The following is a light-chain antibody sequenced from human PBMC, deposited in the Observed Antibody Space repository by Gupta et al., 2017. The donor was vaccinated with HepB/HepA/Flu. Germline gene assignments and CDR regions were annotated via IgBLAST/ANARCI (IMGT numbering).Light chain of an antibody. Sequence: AVVPQEPSPAASPGRAVTLTCGSSTVAVTVGDYPYWFQQRPDQAPRTLISDTSNKHSWTPARFSDFIFEGKAALTLSEAEQEEEDDYYGLLADSGARGVFGGGTKLTVL. CDR2: DTS. V-gene: IGLV7-46*01. J-gene: IGLJ2*01. CDR1: TVAVTVGDY. CDR3: LLADSGARGV.